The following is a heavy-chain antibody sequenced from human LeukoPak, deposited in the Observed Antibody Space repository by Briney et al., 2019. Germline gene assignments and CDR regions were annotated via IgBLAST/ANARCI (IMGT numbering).Heavy chain of an antibody. J-gene: IGHJ4*02. CDR1: GFTLSSYA. D-gene: IGHD2-2*01. V-gene: IGHV3-64D*06. CDR2: ISSKGGST. Sequence: GGSLRLSCSASGFTLSSYAMHWVRQAPGKGLEYVSAISSKGGSTYYADSVKARFTIPRDNSKNTLYLQMSSLRAEDTAVYYCVKAYVPAAAHGYWGQRTPVTVSS. CDR3: VKAYVPAAAHGY.